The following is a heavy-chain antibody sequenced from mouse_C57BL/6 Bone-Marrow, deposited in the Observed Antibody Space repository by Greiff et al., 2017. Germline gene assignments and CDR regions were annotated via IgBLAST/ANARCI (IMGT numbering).Heavy chain of an antibody. CDR3: ARFASYYYGSSSFAY. CDR1: GYTFTSYG. Sequence: VQLQQSGAELARPGASVKLSCKASGYTFTSYGISWVKQRTGQGLEWIGEIYPRSGNTYYNEKFKGKATLTADKSSSTAYMELRSLTSEDSAVYFCARFASYYYGSSSFAYWGQGTLVTVSA. J-gene: IGHJ3*01. D-gene: IGHD1-1*01. CDR2: IYPRSGNT. V-gene: IGHV1-81*01.